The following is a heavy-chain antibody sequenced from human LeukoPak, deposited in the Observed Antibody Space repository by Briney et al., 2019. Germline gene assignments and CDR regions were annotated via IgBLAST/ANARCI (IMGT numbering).Heavy chain of an antibody. CDR1: GLTFRSHA. D-gene: IGHD6-19*01. J-gene: IGHJ4*02. V-gene: IGHV3-30*04. Sequence: GGSLRLSCVVSGLTFRSHAMHWVRQAPGKGLGWVAVISHLGSNKYYGDSVRGRFTISRDNSKNILYLQMNGLAPEDTALYYCATSAVAAPGDYWGQGTPVTVS. CDR3: ATSAVAAPGDY. CDR2: ISHLGSNK.